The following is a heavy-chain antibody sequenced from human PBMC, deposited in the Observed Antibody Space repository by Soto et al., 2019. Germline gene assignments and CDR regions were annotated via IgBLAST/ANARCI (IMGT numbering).Heavy chain of an antibody. D-gene: IGHD2-15*01. CDR3: ARRYCSGGGCYVRGAFDI. J-gene: IGHJ3*02. Sequence: EVQLVESGGGLVQPGGSLRLSCAASGFTFSSNSMNWVRQAPGKGLEWISYISSSSSSIYYADSVKGRFTISRDNAKNSLYLQMGSLRAEDTAVYYCARRYCSGGGCYVRGAFDIWGQGTMVTVSS. CDR2: ISSSSSSI. V-gene: IGHV3-48*01. CDR1: GFTFSSNS.